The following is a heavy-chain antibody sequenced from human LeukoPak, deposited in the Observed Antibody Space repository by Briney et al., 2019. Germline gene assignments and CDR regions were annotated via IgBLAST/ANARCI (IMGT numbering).Heavy chain of an antibody. CDR2: ISGSGGST. CDR3: AGSRDGYLLDFDY. V-gene: IGHV3-23*01. J-gene: IGHJ4*02. CDR1: GFTFSSYA. Sequence: PGGSLRPSCAASGFTFSSYAMSWVRQAPGKGLEWVSAISGSGGSTYYADSVKGRFTISRDNSKNTLYLQMNSLRAEDTAVYYCAGSRDGYLLDFDYWGQGTLVTVSS. D-gene: IGHD5-24*01.